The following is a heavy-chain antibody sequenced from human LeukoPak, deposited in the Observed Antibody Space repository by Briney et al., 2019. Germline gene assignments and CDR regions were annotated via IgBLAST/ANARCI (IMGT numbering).Heavy chain of an antibody. CDR3: ARVVVVTVSYYYYYMDV. D-gene: IGHD2-21*02. J-gene: IGHJ6*03. Sequence: SSVSTIYYADSVKGRFTISRDNAKNSLYLQMNSLRAEDTALYYCARVVVVTVSYYYYYMDVWGKGTTVTVSS. V-gene: IGHV3-11*01. CDR2: SSVSTI.